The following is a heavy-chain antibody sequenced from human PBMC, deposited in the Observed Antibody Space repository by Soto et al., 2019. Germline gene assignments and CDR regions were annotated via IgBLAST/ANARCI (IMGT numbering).Heavy chain of an antibody. V-gene: IGHV4-34*01. CDR3: ARGPGIAARSPSWYYYYYYMDV. J-gene: IGHJ6*03. D-gene: IGHD6-6*01. CDR1: GGSFSGYY. Sequence: SETLSLTCAVYGGSFSGYYWSWIRQPPGKGLEWIGEINHSGSTNYNPSLKSRVTISVDTSKNQFSLKLSPVTAADTAVYYCARGPGIAARSPSWYYYYYYMDVWGKGTTVTVSS. CDR2: INHSGST.